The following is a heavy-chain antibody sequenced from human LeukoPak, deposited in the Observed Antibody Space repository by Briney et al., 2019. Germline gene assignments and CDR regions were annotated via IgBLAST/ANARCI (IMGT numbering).Heavy chain of an antibody. CDR2: MNQDGSAI. D-gene: IGHD6-19*01. J-gene: IGHJ4*02. V-gene: IGHV3-7*01. CDR1: GFTFSRHW. Sequence: GGSLRLSCAASGFTFSRHWMSWVRQAPGKGLERVAHMNQDGSAIYSIDSVKGRFTISRDNDKNSLYLHMSGLTVADKAVYYCARTVPGHPDDYFDYWGQGTRVTVSS. CDR3: ARTVPGHPDDYFDY.